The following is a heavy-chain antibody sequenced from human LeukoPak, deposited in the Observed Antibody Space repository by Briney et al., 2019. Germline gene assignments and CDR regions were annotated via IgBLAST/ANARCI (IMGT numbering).Heavy chain of an antibody. J-gene: IGHJ3*02. D-gene: IGHD1-7*01. CDR2: INHSGST. Sequence: SETLSLTCAVYGGSFSGYYWSWIRQPPGKGLEWIGEINHSGSTNYNPSLKSRVTISVDTSKNQFSLKLSSVTAADTAVYYCARGVGTTSAAFVIWGQGTMVTVSS. V-gene: IGHV4-34*01. CDR3: ARGVGTTSAAFVI. CDR1: GGSFSGYY.